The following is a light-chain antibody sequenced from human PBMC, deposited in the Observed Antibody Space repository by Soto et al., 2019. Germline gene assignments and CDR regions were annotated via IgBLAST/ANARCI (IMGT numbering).Light chain of an antibody. CDR2: EVS. CDR3: SSYTSRSTLYV. V-gene: IGLV2-14*01. CDR1: SSDVGGYNY. J-gene: IGLJ1*01. Sequence: QSALTQPASVSGSPVHSITISCTGTSSDVGGYNYVSWDQQHPGKAPKLMIYEVSNRPSGVSNRFSGSKSGNTASLTISGLQAEDEADYYCSSYTSRSTLYVFGTGTKSPS.